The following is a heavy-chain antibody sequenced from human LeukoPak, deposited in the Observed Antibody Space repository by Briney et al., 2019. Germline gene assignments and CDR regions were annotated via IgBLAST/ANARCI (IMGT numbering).Heavy chain of an antibody. CDR1: GFSFSSYA. J-gene: IGHJ4*02. CDR2: ISGSGGST. V-gene: IGHV3-23*01. CDR3: AKGGSLRIAKYYFDF. Sequence: GGSLRLSCAASGFSFSSYAINWVRQVPGKGLEWVSAISGSGGSTYYADSVKGRFTISRDNSKNTLYLQMNSLRAEDTAVYYCAKGGSLRIAKYYFDFWGQGALVTVSS. D-gene: IGHD3-10*01.